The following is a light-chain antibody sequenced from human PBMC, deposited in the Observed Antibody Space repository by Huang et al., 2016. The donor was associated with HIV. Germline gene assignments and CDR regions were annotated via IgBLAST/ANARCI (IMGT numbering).Light chain of an antibody. Sequence: DIQMTQSPASLSASIGDRVIITCRASQNINSHLNWYQQKPGKAPKVLSYSASSLLSGVPSRCRGSGSGTDFTLTITKLQPEDFAVYFCQQSSGTPYTFGQGTKLEIK. J-gene: IGKJ2*01. CDR2: SAS. CDR3: QQSSGTPYT. CDR1: QNINSH. V-gene: IGKV1-39*01.